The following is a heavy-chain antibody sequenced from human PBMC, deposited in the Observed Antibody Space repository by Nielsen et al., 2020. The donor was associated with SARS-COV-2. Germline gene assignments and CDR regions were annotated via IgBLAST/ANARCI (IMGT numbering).Heavy chain of an antibody. CDR3: AKDRPPKPIFGLVIPNPDFDY. D-gene: IGHD3-3*01. V-gene: IGHV3-30*18. CDR1: GFTFSSYG. CDR2: ISYDGSNK. J-gene: IGHJ4*02. Sequence: SLKISCAASGFTFSSYGLHWVRQAPGKGLEWVAGISYDGSNKYYADSVKGRFTISRDNSKNTLYLQMNSLRAEDTAVYYCAKDRPPKPIFGLVIPNPDFDYWGQGTLVTVSS.